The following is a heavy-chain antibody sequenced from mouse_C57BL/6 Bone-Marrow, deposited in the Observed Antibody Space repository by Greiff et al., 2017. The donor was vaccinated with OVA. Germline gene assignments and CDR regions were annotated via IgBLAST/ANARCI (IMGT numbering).Heavy chain of an antibody. CDR2: IYPGDGDT. CDR3: ARKIADWFAY. V-gene: IGHV1-80*01. J-gene: IGHJ3*01. CDR1: GYAFSSYW. Sequence: QVHVKQSGAELVKPGASVKISCKASGYAFSSYWMNWVKQRPGKGLEWIGQIYPGDGDTNYNGKFKGKATLTADKSSSTAYMQLSSLTSEDSAVYFCARKIADWFAYWGQGTLVTVSA.